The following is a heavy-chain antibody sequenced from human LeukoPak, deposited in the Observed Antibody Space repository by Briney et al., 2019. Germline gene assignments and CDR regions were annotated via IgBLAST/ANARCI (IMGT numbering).Heavy chain of an antibody. J-gene: IGHJ6*03. D-gene: IGHD1-26*01. Sequence: SETLSLTCTVSGGSISSYYWSWIRQPPGKGLEWIGYIYYSESTNYNPSLKSRVTISVDTSKNQFSLKLSSVTAADTAVYYCARASSGSYGWGDYYYYYMDVWGKGTTVTVSS. CDR3: ARASSGSYGWGDYYYYYMDV. CDR2: IYYSEST. CDR1: GGSISSYY. V-gene: IGHV4-59*01.